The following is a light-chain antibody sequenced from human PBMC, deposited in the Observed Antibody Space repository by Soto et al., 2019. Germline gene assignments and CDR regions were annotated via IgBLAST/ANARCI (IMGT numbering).Light chain of an antibody. V-gene: IGKV3D-11*02. Sequence: LSQSPDTLSLSTGSRVTLSCRASQSVRGIFLAWYQHKPGQAPRLLIYDASNRVTGIPARFRGSGSGTDFTLTISSLEPDDFAVYYCQQRSNWQITFAQGTRLAIK. CDR2: DAS. J-gene: IGKJ5*01. CDR1: QSVRGIF. CDR3: QQRSNWQIT.